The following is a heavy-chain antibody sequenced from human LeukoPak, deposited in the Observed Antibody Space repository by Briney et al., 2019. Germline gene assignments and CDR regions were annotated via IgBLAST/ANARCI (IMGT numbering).Heavy chain of an antibody. J-gene: IGHJ5*02. CDR1: GYTFTGYY. CDR2: INHNSGGT. V-gene: IGHV1-2*02. Sequence: SSVKVSCKASGYTFTGYYMHWVRQAPGQGLEWMGWINHNSGGTNYAQKFQGRVTMTSETSISTAYMELSRLRSDDTAVYYCARLTYYYDSSGSSWGQGTLVTVSS. D-gene: IGHD3-22*01. CDR3: ARLTYYYDSSGSS.